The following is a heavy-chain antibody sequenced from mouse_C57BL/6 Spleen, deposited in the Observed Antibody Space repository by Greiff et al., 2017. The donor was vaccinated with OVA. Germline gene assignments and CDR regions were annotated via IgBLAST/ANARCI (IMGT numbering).Heavy chain of an antibody. CDR1: GYTFTSYW. CDR3: ARWGDFYGNSEDAMDY. CDR2: IHPNSGST. J-gene: IGHJ4*01. Sequence: QVQLQQSGAELVKPGASVKLSCKASGYTFTSYWMHWVKQRPGQGLEWIGMIHPNSGSTNYNEKFKSKATLTVDKSSSTAYMQLSSLTSEDSAVYYCARWGDFYGNSEDAMDYWGQGTSVTVSS. D-gene: IGHD2-1*01. V-gene: IGHV1-64*01.